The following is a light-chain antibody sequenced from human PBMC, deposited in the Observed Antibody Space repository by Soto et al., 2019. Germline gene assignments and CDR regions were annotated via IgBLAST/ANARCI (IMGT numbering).Light chain of an antibody. CDR3: QQYNSYST. V-gene: IGKV1-5*03. Sequence: IQMIKSPSSLSASVGDRVTIPCRASQSISSCLAWYQQKPGKAPKLLIYKSSSLESGVASRCSGSGSGTEFTITSSSVQHDDCATYCCQQYNSYSTFGQGTKVDIK. J-gene: IGKJ1*01. CDR1: QSISSC. CDR2: KSS.